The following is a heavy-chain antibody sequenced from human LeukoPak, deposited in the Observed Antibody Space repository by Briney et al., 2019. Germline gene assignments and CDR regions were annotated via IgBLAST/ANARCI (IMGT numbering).Heavy chain of an antibody. Sequence: SAKVSCKASGGTFSSYTISWVRQAPGQGLEWMGRIIPILGIANYAQKFQGRVTITADKSTSTAYMELSSLRSEDTAVYYCASRPAYYYDSSGYYPGAFDIWGQGTMVTVSS. V-gene: IGHV1-69*02. CDR1: GGTFSSYT. J-gene: IGHJ3*02. D-gene: IGHD3-22*01. CDR2: IIPILGIA. CDR3: ASRPAYYYDSSGYYPGAFDI.